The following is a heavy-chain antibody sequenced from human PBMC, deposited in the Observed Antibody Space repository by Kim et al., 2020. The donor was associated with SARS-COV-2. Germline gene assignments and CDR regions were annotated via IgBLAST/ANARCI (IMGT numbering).Heavy chain of an antibody. J-gene: IGHJ2*01. Sequence: GGSLRLSCAASVFTFSSSAMSWVRQAPGKGLEWVSAISGSGGSTYYADSVKGRFTISRDNSKNTLYLQMNSLRAEDTAVYYCAKGRSYRYYWYFDLWGRGTLVTVSS. CDR1: VFTFSSSA. CDR2: ISGSGGST. D-gene: IGHD3-16*02. V-gene: IGHV3-23*01. CDR3: AKGRSYRYYWYFDL.